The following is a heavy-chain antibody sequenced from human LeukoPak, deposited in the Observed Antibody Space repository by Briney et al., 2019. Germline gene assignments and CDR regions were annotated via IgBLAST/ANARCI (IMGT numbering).Heavy chain of an antibody. CDR2: IIPIFGTA. D-gene: IGHD3-16*02. CDR3: ASSAVYDYVWGSYRSFDY. V-gene: IGHV1-69*01. Sequence: GSSVKVSCKASGGTFSSYAISWGRQAPGQGLEWMGGIIPIFGTANYAQKFQGRVTITADESTSTAYMELSSLRSEDTAVYYCASSAVYDYVWGSYRSFDYWGQGTLVTVSS. CDR1: GGTFSSYA. J-gene: IGHJ4*02.